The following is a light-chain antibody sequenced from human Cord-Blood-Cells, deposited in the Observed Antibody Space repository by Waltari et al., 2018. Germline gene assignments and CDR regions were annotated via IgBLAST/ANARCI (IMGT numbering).Light chain of an antibody. Sequence: QSVLQQPPSVSGAPGQRVTSSCPGSSSNTGAGYDVNSTQQLPGTAPKLLIYGNSNRPSGVPDRFSGSKSGTSASLAITGLQAEDEADYYCQSYDSSLSGFYVFGTGTKVTVL. J-gene: IGLJ1*01. V-gene: IGLV1-40*01. CDR3: QSYDSSLSGFYV. CDR2: GNS. CDR1: SSNTGAGYD.